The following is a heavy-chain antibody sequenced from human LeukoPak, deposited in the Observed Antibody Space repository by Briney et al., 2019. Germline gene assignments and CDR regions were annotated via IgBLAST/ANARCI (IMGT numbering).Heavy chain of an antibody. D-gene: IGHD5-24*01. Sequence: SETLSLTCTVSGGSISSYYWSWIRQPPGKGLEWIGYIYYSGSTNYNPSLKSRVTISVDTSKNQFSLKLSSVTAEDTAVYYCAKDVGGGYKKSVGGAFDIWGQGTMVTVSS. CDR1: GGSISSYY. CDR2: IYYSGST. J-gene: IGHJ3*02. V-gene: IGHV4-59*01. CDR3: AKDVGGGYKKSVGGAFDI.